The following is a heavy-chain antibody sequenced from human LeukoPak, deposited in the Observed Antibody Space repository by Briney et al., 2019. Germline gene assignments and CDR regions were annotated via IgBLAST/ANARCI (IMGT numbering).Heavy chain of an antibody. Sequence: SVAVSFTASGGTFIIYAISWVRQAPGQGLEWMGRIIPILGIANYAQKFQGRVTITADKSTSTAYMELSSLRSEDTAVYYCARDSSSWYGPFGYWGQGTLVTVSS. J-gene: IGHJ4*02. D-gene: IGHD6-13*01. CDR3: ARDSSSWYGPFGY. V-gene: IGHV1-69*04. CDR2: IIPILGIA. CDR1: GGTFIIYA.